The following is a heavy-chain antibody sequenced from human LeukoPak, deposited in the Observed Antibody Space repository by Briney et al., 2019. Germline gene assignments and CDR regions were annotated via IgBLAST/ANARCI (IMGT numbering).Heavy chain of an antibody. CDR1: GGSISSYY. CDR3: ARGLAHGGISNWFDP. V-gene: IGHV4-59*01. D-gene: IGHD3-16*01. J-gene: IGHJ5*02. Sequence: SETLSLTCTVSGGSISSYYWSWIRQPPRKGLEWIGYIYYSGSTNYNPSLKSRVTISVDTSKNQFSLKLSSVTAADTAVYYCARGLAHGGISNWFDPWGQGTLVTVSS. CDR2: IYYSGST.